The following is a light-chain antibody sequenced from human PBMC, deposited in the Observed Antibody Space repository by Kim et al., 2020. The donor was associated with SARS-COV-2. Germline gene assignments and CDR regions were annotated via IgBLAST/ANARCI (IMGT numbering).Light chain of an antibody. CDR3: QTWGTGIVV. V-gene: IGLV4-69*01. CDR1: SGYSSYA. J-gene: IGLJ2*01. CDR2: VNSDGSR. Sequence: ASVKFTCTLSSGYSSYAIAWHQQQPEKGPRYLMKVNSDGSRSKGDGIPDRFSGSSSGPERYLTISRVQSEDEADYYCQTWGTGIVVFGGGTQLTVL.